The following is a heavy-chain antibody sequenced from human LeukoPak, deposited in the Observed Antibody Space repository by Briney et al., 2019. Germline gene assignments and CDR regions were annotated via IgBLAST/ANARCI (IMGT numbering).Heavy chain of an antibody. D-gene: IGHD6-13*01. Sequence: GGSLRLSCAASGFTFDDYAMHWVRHAPGKGLEWVSGISWTSGSIGYADSVKGRFTISRDNAKNSLYLQMNSLRAEDTALYYCAKDRSSWYHFDYWGQGTLVTVSS. CDR3: AKDRSSWYHFDY. V-gene: IGHV3-9*01. J-gene: IGHJ4*02. CDR2: ISWTSGSI. CDR1: GFTFDDYA.